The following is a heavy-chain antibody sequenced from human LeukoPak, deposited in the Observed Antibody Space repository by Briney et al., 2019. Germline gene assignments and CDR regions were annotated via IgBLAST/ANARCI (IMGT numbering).Heavy chain of an antibody. Sequence: PSETLSLTCIVSGGSISSHYWSWIRHPPGKGLEWVGYFYDSGSTNYNPSPESRATISGDTSKNQCSLKLTSVTAADTAVYYCARRRAGRIDYWGQGTLVTVSS. J-gene: IGHJ4*02. CDR2: FYDSGST. CDR3: ARRRAGRIDY. V-gene: IGHV4-59*08. CDR1: GGSISSHY.